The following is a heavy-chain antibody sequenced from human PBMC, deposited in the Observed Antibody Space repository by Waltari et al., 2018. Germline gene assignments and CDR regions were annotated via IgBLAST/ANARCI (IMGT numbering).Heavy chain of an antibody. CDR1: GDSISDRSHY. V-gene: IGHV4-39*01. D-gene: IGHD2-21*01. CDR2: IYYTGST. CDR3: PRHGVIGTKIFDY. J-gene: IGHJ4*02. Sequence: QLQLQESGPGLVKPSETLSLTCTVSGDSISDRSHYWGWIRQPAGKGLEWIGSIYYTGSTSYNPSLKSRVTISVDTSKNQFSLKLTSVTAADTAVYYCPRHGVIGTKIFDYWGQGTLVTVSS.